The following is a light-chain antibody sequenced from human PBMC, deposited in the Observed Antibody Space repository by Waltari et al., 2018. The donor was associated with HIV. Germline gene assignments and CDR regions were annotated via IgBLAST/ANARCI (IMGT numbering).Light chain of an antibody. CDR2: EDN. CDR3: QSYDSSNQGV. CDR1: SRRITSTS. V-gene: IGLV6-57*01. J-gene: IGLJ3*02. Sequence: NFMLTQPHSVSESPGQTVTLSCTRTSRRITSTSVHCSQQRPGSSPTTVIYEDNQRPSGVPDRFSGSIDSSSNSASLTISGLKTEDEADYYCQSYDSSNQGVFGGGTKLTVL.